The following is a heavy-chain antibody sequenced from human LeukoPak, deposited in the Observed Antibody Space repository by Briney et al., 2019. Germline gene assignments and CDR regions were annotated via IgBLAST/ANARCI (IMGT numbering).Heavy chain of an antibody. V-gene: IGHV1-8*01. D-gene: IGHD5-24*01. CDR2: MNPNSGNT. Sequence: GASVKVSCKTSGYTFTSYAMHWVRQAPGQGLEWMGWMNPNSGNTGYAQKFQGRVTITRNTSISTAYMELSSLRSEDTAVYYCARYVTDPTSQYYMDVWGKGTTVTVSS. J-gene: IGHJ6*03. CDR1: GYTFTSYA. CDR3: ARYVTDPTSQYYMDV.